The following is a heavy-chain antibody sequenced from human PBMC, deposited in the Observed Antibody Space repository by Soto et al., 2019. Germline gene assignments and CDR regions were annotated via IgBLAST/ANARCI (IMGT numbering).Heavy chain of an antibody. V-gene: IGHV3-9*01. CDR3: AKDTHPGYSSSWTDY. J-gene: IGHJ4*02. CDR1: GFTFDDYA. Sequence: EVQLVESGGGLVQPGRSLRLSCAASGFTFDDYARHWVRQAPGKGLEWVSGISWNSGSIGYADSVKGRFTISRDNAKNSLYLQMNSLRAEDTALYYCAKDTHPGYSSSWTDYWGQGTLVTVSS. D-gene: IGHD6-13*01. CDR2: ISWNSGSI.